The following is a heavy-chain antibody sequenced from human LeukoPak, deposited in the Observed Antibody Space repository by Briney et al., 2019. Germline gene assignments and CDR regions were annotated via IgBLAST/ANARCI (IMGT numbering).Heavy chain of an antibody. D-gene: IGHD5-24*01. Sequence: PGGSLRLSCAASGFTFSSYAMHWVRQAPGKGLEWVAVISYDGSNKYYADSVKGRFTISRDNSKNTLYLQMNSLRAEDTAVYYCASRDKGYYYGMDVWGQGTTVTVSS. CDR2: ISYDGSNK. CDR3: ASRDKGYYYGMDV. J-gene: IGHJ6*02. CDR1: GFTFSSYA. V-gene: IGHV3-30*14.